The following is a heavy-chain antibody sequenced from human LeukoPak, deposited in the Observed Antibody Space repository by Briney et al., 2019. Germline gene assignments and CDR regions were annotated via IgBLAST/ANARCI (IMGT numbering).Heavy chain of an antibody. Sequence: PGGSLRLSCAASGFAFSSNSMNWVRQAPGKGLEWVSYISSSSSTIYYADSVKGRFTISRDNAKNSLYLQMNMLRAEDTAVYYCARGSGSYSFNLLGFDPWGQGTLVTVSS. CDR3: ARGSGSYSFNLLGFDP. CDR1: GFAFSSNS. D-gene: IGHD1-26*01. CDR2: ISSSSSTI. V-gene: IGHV3-48*01. J-gene: IGHJ5*02.